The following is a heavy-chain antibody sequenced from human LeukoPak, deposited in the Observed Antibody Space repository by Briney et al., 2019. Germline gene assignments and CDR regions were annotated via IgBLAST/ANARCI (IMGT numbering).Heavy chain of an antibody. D-gene: IGHD3-3*01. Sequence: ASVKVSCKASGGTFSSYAISWVRQAPGQGLEWMGGIIPIFGTANYAQKFQGRVTITTDESTSTAYMELSSLRSEDTAVYYCARDVGKSSIFGRSSGFDPWGQGTLVTVSS. V-gene: IGHV1-69*05. J-gene: IGHJ5*02. CDR1: GGTFSSYA. CDR3: ARDVGKSSIFGRSSGFDP. CDR2: IIPIFGTA.